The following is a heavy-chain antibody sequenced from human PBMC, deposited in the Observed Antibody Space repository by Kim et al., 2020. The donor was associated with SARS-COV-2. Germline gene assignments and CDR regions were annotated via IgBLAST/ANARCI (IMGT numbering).Heavy chain of an antibody. J-gene: IGHJ4*02. Sequence: NYAQKFQGRVTITADKSTSTAYMELSSLRSEDTAVYYCARDEMATTPFDYWGQGTLVTVSS. V-gene: IGHV1-69*04. CDR3: ARDEMATTPFDY. D-gene: IGHD1-1*01.